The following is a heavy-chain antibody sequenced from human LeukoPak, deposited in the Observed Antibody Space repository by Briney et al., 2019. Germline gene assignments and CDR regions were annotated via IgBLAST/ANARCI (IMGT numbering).Heavy chain of an antibody. CDR1: GYTFTSYY. J-gene: IGHJ3*02. V-gene: IGHV1-46*01. D-gene: IGHD5-24*01. CDR2: INPGGGST. CDR3: AREGATIDAFDI. Sequence: ASVKVSCKASGYTFTSYYMHWVRQAPGQGLEWMGIINPGGGSTSYAQKFQGRVTMTRDTSTSTVYMELSSLRSEDTAVYYCAREGATIDAFDIWGQGTMVTVSS.